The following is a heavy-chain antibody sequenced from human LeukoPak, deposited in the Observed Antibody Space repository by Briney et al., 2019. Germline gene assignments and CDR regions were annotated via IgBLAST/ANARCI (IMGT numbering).Heavy chain of an antibody. V-gene: IGHV3-23*01. Sequence: GGSLRLSCAASGYTFSSYAMSWVRQAPGKGLEWVSAISGSGGSTYYADSVKGRFTISRDNSKNTLYLQMNSLRAEDTAVYYCAKDLRWLPQGIFDYWGQGTLVTVSS. D-gene: IGHD5-24*01. CDR2: ISGSGGST. CDR3: AKDLRWLPQGIFDY. CDR1: GYTFSSYA. J-gene: IGHJ4*02.